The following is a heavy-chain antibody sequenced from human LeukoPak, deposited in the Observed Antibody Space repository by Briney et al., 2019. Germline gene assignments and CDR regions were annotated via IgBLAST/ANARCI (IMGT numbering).Heavy chain of an antibody. V-gene: IGHV4-59*01. J-gene: IGHJ5*02. CDR2: IYYSGST. CDR3: AREMVRGVIRWFDP. CDR1: GGSISSYY. Sequence: PSETLSLTCTVSGGSISSYYWSWIRQPPGKGLEWIGYIYYSGSTNYNPSLKSRVTISVDTPKNQFSLKLSSVTAADTAVYYCAREMVRGVIRWFDPWGQGTLVTVSS. D-gene: IGHD3-10*01.